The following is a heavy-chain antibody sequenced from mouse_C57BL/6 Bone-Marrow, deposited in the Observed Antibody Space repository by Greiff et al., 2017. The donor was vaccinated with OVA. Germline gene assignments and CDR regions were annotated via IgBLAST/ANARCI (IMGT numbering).Heavy chain of an antibody. V-gene: IGHV1-7*01. CDR3: ARYFYYYGSSSWFAY. Sequence: QVHVKQSGAELAKPGASVKLSCKASGYTFTSYWMHWVKQRPGQGLEWIGYINPSSGYTKYNQKFKDKATLTADKSSSTAYMQLSSLTYEDSAVYYCARYFYYYGSSSWFAYWGQGTLVTVSA. D-gene: IGHD1-1*01. J-gene: IGHJ3*01. CDR2: INPSSGYT. CDR1: GYTFTSYW.